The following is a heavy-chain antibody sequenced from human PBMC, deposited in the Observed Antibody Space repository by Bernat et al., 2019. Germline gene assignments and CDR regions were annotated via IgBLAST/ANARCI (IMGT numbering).Heavy chain of an antibody. CDR2: INPNSGGT. D-gene: IGHD2-2*01. CDR1: GYTFTAYY. CDR3: ARGKYQLLSSWFDP. Sequence: QVQLVQSGSEVKKPGASVKVSCKASGYTFTAYYMHWVRQAPGQGLEWMGWINPNSGGTNYAQKFEGRVTMTRETSISTAYMELSRLRSDDTAVYDCARGKYQLLSSWFDPWGQGTLVTVSS. V-gene: IGHV1-2*02. J-gene: IGHJ5*02.